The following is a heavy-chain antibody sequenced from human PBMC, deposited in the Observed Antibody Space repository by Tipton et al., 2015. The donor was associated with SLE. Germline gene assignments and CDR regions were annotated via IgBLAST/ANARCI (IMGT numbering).Heavy chain of an antibody. CDR2: ISDTAYYK. CDR3: AKARTTVTSYDAFDI. CDR1: GFTFSNYA. J-gene: IGHJ3*02. V-gene: IGHV3-23*01. Sequence: SLRLSCAASGFTFSNYAMSWVRQAPGKGLEWVPAISDTAYYKNYADSVKGRFTISRDNSRNTLSLEMNSLRAEDTAVYYCAKARTTVTSYDAFDIWGQGTMVTVSS. D-gene: IGHD4-17*01.